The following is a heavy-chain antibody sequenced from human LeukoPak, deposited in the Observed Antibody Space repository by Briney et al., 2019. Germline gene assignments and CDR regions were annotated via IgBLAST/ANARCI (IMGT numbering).Heavy chain of an antibody. V-gene: IGHV4-34*01. Sequence: SETLSLTCAVYSGSFSGYFWSWIRQPPGKGLEWIGEINHSGSTNYDPSLKSRVTISVDTSKNQFSLKLSSVTAADTAVYYCARGGVGFIHDYWGQGTLVTVSS. CDR1: SGSFSGYF. J-gene: IGHJ4*02. CDR3: ARGGVGFIHDY. D-gene: IGHD3-16*01. CDR2: INHSGST.